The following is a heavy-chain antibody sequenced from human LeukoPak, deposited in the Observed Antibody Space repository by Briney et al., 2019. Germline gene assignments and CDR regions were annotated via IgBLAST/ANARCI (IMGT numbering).Heavy chain of an antibody. V-gene: IGHV4-39*02. J-gene: IGHJ3*02. CDR2: IYYSGST. D-gene: IGHD3-16*02. Sequence: SQTLSLTCTVSGGSISSSSYYWGWIRQPPGKGLEWIGSIYYSGSTYYNPSLKSRVTISVDTSKNQFSLKLSSVTAADTAVYYCARDPGLSPLGAFDIWGQGTMVTVSS. CDR3: ARDPGLSPLGAFDI. CDR1: GGSISSSSYY.